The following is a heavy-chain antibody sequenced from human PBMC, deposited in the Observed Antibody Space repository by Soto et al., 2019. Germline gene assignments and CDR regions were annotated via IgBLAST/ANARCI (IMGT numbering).Heavy chain of an antibody. V-gene: IGHV4-59*01. CDR1: GGSISSYY. CDR3: ARGDPLLWFGEKVYYGMDV. J-gene: IGHJ6*02. D-gene: IGHD3-10*01. CDR2: IYYSRST. Sequence: QVQLQESGPGLVKPSETLSLTCTVSGGSISSYYWSWIRQPPGKGLEWFGYIYYSRSTNYNPSLNSRVTISVATSKNQFSLKLSSVTAADTALYYCARGDPLLWFGEKVYYGMDVWGQGTTVTVSS.